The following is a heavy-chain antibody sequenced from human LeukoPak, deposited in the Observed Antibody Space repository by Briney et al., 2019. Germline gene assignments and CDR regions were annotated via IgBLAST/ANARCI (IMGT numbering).Heavy chain of an antibody. J-gene: IGHJ3*02. CDR3: ARIIVVVPAASHDAFDI. CDR1: GYSFTSYW. Sequence: GESLKISCKGSGYSFTSYWIDWVRQMPGKGLEWMGIIYPGDSDTRYSPSFQGQVTISADKSISTAYLQWSSLKASDTAMYYCARIIVVVPAASHDAFDIWGQGTMVTVSS. D-gene: IGHD2-2*01. V-gene: IGHV5-51*01. CDR2: IYPGDSDT.